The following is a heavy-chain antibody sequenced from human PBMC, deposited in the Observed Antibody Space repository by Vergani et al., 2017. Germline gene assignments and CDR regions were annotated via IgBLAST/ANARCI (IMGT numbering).Heavy chain of an antibody. CDR3: GRGYGGNSGYFDY. Sequence: QVQLVESGGGVVQPGGSLRLSCAVSGFIFKNYSMHWVRQAPGRGREWVAVIWYDGSQRYYVDSVKGRFTISRDDSKNTLYLQMNGLRAEDTAVYYCGRGYGGNSGYFDYWGQGTLVIVSS. V-gene: IGHV3-33*01. J-gene: IGHJ4*02. CDR2: IWYDGSQR. CDR1: GFIFKNYS. D-gene: IGHD4-23*01.